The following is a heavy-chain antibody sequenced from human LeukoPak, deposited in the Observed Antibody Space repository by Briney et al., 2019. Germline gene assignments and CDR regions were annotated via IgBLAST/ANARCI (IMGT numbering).Heavy chain of an antibody. V-gene: IGHV3-23*01. CDR2: ISGSGGST. CDR3: AKDPMDERGFDY. J-gene: IGHJ4*02. D-gene: IGHD1-1*01. CDR1: GFTFSSYG. Sequence: GGSLRLSCAASGFTFSSYGMSWVRQAPGKGLEWVSTISGSGGSTYYADSVKGRFTISRGNSKKTLYLQMNSLRVEDTAVYYCAKDPMDERGFDYWGQGTLVTVSA.